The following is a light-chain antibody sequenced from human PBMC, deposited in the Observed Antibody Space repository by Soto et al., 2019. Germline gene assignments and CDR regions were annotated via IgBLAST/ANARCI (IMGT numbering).Light chain of an antibody. Sequence: DRVRAQFPDALAMSLGERATINCKTTHSVFDSSYKKNLLAWYRQKPGHPPRLLLYWASTRESGVPDRLSGSGSGTDFTLTISSLQAEDVAVFSCHEYYSTPRTFGHGAKV. CDR3: HEYYSTPRT. CDR2: WAS. J-gene: IGKJ1*01. V-gene: IGKV4-1*01. CDR1: HSVFDSSYKKNL.